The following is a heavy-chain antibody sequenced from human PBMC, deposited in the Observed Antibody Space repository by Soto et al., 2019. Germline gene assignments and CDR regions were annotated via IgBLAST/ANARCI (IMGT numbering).Heavy chain of an antibody. CDR2: IYYSGST. Sequence: PSETLSLTCTVSGGSISSYYWSWIRQPPGKGLEWIGYIYYSGSTNYNPSLKSRVTISVDTSKNQFSLKLSSVTAADTAVYYCAAILRRYYDSSGYYYGDYWGQGTLVTVSS. J-gene: IGHJ4*02. D-gene: IGHD3-22*01. CDR1: GGSISSYY. CDR3: AAILRRYYDSSGYYYGDY. V-gene: IGHV4-59*01.